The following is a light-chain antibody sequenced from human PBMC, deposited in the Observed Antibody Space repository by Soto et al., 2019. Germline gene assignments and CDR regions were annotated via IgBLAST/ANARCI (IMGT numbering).Light chain of an antibody. CDR3: AAWDDSPNGPWV. CDR1: SSNIGSNT. Sequence: QSALTQPPSASGTPGQRVTLSCSGSSSNIGSNTVNWYQQLPGTAPKLLIYSNNQRPSGVPDRFSGSKSGTSASLAISGLQSEDEADYYCAAWDDSPNGPWVFGGGTKLTVL. V-gene: IGLV1-44*01. J-gene: IGLJ3*02. CDR2: SNN.